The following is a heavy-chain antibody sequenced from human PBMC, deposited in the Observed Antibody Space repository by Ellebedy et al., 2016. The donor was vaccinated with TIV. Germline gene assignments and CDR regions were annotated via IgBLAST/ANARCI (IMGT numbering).Heavy chain of an antibody. V-gene: IGHV1-24*01. Sequence: AASVKVSCKVSGYALTVLSMHWVRQAPGNGLEWMGGFDPEYGKTIYAQKFQGRVTMTEDTSTDTAYMELSSLRSEDTAVYYCTTYNNGWYGFFDYWGQGTLVIVSS. CDR2: FDPEYGKT. CDR3: TTYNNGWYGFFDY. J-gene: IGHJ4*02. CDR1: GYALTVLS. D-gene: IGHD6-19*01.